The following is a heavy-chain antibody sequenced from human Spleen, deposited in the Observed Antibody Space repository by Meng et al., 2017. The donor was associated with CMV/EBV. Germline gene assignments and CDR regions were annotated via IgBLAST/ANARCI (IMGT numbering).Heavy chain of an antibody. D-gene: IGHD1-26*01. CDR2: IKQDGSEK. CDR1: GFTFSSYW. J-gene: IGHJ4*02. Sequence: GESLKISCAASGFTFSSYWMSWVRQAPGKGLEWVANIKQDGSEKYYVDSVKGRFTISRDNAKNSLYLQMNSLRAEDTAVYYCARDMSGSYYWGFDYWGQGTLVTVSS. CDR3: ARDMSGSYYWGFDY. V-gene: IGHV3-7*03.